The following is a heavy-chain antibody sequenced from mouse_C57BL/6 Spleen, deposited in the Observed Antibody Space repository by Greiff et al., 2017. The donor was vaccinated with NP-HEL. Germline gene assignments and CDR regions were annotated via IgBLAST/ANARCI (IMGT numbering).Heavy chain of an antibody. V-gene: IGHV2-2*01. CDR2: IWSGGRT. J-gene: IGHJ4*01. D-gene: IGHD1-1*01. CDR3: ARNLVLRSYYYAMDY. CDR1: GFSLTSYG. Sequence: QVQLKESGPGLVQPSQSLSITCTVSGFSLTSYGVHWVRQSPGKGLEWLGVIWSGGRTDYNAAFISRLSISKDNSKIQVFFKMNSLQADDTAIYYCARNLVLRSYYYAMDYWGQGTSVTVSS.